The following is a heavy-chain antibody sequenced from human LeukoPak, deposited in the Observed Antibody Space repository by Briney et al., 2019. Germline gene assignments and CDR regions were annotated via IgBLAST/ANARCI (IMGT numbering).Heavy chain of an antibody. CDR3: AKGYCSGGSCYSFRSYDAFDI. Sequence: GGSLRLSCATSGFTFSSYAMSWVRQAPGKGLEWVSAISGSGGSAYYADSVKGRFTISRDSSKNTLYLQMNSLRAEDTAVYYCAKGYCSGGSCYSFRSYDAFDIWGQGTMVTVSS. J-gene: IGHJ3*02. CDR2: ISGSGGSA. D-gene: IGHD2-15*01. CDR1: GFTFSSYA. V-gene: IGHV3-23*01.